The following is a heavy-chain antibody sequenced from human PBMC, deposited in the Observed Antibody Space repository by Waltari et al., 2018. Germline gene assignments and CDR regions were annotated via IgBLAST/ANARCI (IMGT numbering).Heavy chain of an antibody. CDR2: ISSSSYI. CDR1: GLTFSSYS. V-gene: IGHV3-21*01. Sequence: EVQLVESGGGLVKPGGSLRLSCAASGLTFSSYSMNWVRQAPGKGLEWVSSISSSSYIYYADSVKGRFTISRDNAKNSLYLQMNSLRAEDTAVYYCARAGGFGEWEDWGQGTLVTVSS. CDR3: ARAGGFGEWED. D-gene: IGHD3-10*01. J-gene: IGHJ4*02.